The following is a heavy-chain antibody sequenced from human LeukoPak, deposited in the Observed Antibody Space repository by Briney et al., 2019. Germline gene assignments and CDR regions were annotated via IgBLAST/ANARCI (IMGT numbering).Heavy chain of an antibody. CDR2: ISGSGSSGNT. V-gene: IGHV3-23*01. CDR1: GFTFSSYA. CDR3: AKWTYSSSWSYYYYYMDV. Sequence: GGSLRLSCAASGFTFSSYAMSWVRQAPGKGLEWVSGISGSGSSGNTYYGDSVKGRFTISRDNSKNTLYLQMNSLRAEDTAVYYCAKWTYSSSWSYYYYYMDVWGKGTTVTIPS. D-gene: IGHD6-13*01. J-gene: IGHJ6*03.